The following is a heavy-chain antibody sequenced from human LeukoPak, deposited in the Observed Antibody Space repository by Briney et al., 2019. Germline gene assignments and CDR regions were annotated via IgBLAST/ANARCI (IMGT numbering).Heavy chain of an antibody. CDR3: ARVNYFAPYYFDY. J-gene: IGHJ4*02. D-gene: IGHD2/OR15-2a*01. Sequence: SETLSLTCAVYGGSFSGYYWSWIRQPPGKGLEWIGEINHSGSTNYNPSLKSRVTMSVDTSKNQFSLKLSSVTAADTAVYYCARVNYFAPYYFDYWGQGTLVTVSS. CDR2: INHSGST. V-gene: IGHV4-34*01. CDR1: GGSFSGYY.